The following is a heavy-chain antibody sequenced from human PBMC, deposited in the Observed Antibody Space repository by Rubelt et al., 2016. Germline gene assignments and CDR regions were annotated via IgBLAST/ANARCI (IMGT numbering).Heavy chain of an antibody. CDR2: ISGSGGST. J-gene: IGHJ4*02. CDR3: AKGTGPRRGGTDY. Sequence: EVQLLESGGGLVQPGGSLRLSCAASGFTFSSYAMSWVRQAPVKGLEWVSAISGSGGSTSYADSVKGRFTISRDNSKNTLYGQMKGLRAEDTAVYDWAKGTGPRRGGTDYWGQGTLVTVSS. D-gene: IGHD2-15*01. V-gene: IGHV3-23*01. CDR1: GFTFSSYA.